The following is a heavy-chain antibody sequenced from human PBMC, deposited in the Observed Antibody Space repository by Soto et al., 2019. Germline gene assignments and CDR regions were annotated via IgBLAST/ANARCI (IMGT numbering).Heavy chain of an antibody. V-gene: IGHV4-39*01. D-gene: IGHD6-19*01. J-gene: IGHJ2*01. CDR2: IYYSGST. CDR3: ARTGPSGWYSSWYFDL. Sequence: QLQLQESGPGLVKPSETLSLTCTVSGGSISSSSYYWGWIRQPPGKGLEWIGSIYYSGSTYYNPSLKSRVTISVDTSKNQFSLKLSSVTAADTAVYYCARTGPSGWYSSWYFDLWGRGTLVTVSS. CDR1: GGSISSSSYY.